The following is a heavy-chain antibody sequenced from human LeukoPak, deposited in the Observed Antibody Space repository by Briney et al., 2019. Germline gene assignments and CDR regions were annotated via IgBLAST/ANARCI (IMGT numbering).Heavy chain of an antibody. V-gene: IGHV4-34*01. CDR1: GGSFSGYY. D-gene: IGHD6-19*01. CDR2: INHSGST. CDR3: ARDSSGWYFDY. J-gene: IGHJ4*02. Sequence: NPSETLSLTCAVYGGSFSGYYWSWIRQPPGKGLEWIGEINHSGSTNYNPSLKSRVTISVDTSKNQFSLKLSSVTAADTAVYYCARDSSGWYFDYWGQGTLVTVSS.